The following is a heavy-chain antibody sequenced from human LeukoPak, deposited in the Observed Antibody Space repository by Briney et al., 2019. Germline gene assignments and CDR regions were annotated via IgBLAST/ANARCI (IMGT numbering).Heavy chain of an antibody. J-gene: IGHJ3*01. V-gene: IGHV4-59*01. CDR2: INYSGST. CDR3: ARSAGFDV. CDR1: GGSISSYY. Sequence: SETLSLTCTVSGGSISSYYWSWIRQPPGKGLEWIGYINYSGSTNYNPSLKSRVTISVDTSKNQFSLKLSSVTAADTAVYYCARSAGFDVWGYGKIGTVSS.